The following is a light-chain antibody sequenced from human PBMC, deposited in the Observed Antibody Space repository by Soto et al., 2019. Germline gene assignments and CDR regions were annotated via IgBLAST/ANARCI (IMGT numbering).Light chain of an antibody. CDR3: QQYGSSPKT. J-gene: IGKJ1*01. Sequence: EIVMTQSPGTLSLSPGERATLSCRASQSVSSRLAWYQQKPGQAPRLLISGASSGATGIPDRFSGSGSGTDFTLTISRLEPEDFAVYYCQQYGSSPKTFGQGTKVDIK. CDR2: GAS. V-gene: IGKV3-20*01. CDR1: QSVSSR.